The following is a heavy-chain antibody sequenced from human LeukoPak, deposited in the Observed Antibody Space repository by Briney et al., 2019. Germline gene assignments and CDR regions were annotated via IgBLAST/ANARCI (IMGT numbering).Heavy chain of an antibody. J-gene: IGHJ4*02. V-gene: IGHV4-39*01. CDR3: ASGVDYGSGPADY. Sequence: PSETLSFTCTVSGGSISSYYWGWIRQPPGKGLEWIGSIYYSGSAYYNPSLKSRVTISVDTSKNQFSLKLSSVTAADTAVYYCASGVDYGSGPADYWGQGTLVTVSS. CDR1: GGSISSYY. CDR2: IYYSGSA. D-gene: IGHD3-10*01.